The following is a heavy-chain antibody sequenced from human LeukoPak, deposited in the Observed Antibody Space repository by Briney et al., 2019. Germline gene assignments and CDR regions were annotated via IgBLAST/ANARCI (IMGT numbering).Heavy chain of an antibody. D-gene: IGHD4-17*01. CDR2: ISGSGSST. J-gene: IGHJ4*02. V-gene: IGHV3-23*01. Sequence: GGSLRLSCAASGFTFSSYAMSWVRQAPGKGLEWVSAISGSGSSTNYADSVKGRFTISRDNSKNTLYLQMNSLRAEDTAVYYCAKDLHGDYVRWGDYWGQGTLVTVSS. CDR1: GFTFSSYA. CDR3: AKDLHGDYVRWGDY.